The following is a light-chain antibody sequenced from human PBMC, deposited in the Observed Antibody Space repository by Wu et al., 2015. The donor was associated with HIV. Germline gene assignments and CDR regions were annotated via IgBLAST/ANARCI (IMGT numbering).Light chain of an antibody. J-gene: IGKJ4*01. CDR3: QHLNKFPIT. CDR2: TAS. V-gene: IGKV1-9*01. CDR1: QDISSY. Sequence: IQLTQSPSSLSANIGDRVTITCRASQDISSYLAWYQQKPGEAPKLLIYTASTLQSGVSSRFSGSGSGTDFALTITNLQAEDFATYYCQHLNKFPITFGGGTKLEIK.